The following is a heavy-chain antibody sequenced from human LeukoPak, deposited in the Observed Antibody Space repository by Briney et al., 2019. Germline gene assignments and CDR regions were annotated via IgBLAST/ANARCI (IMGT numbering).Heavy chain of an antibody. CDR2: ISWNSGSI. J-gene: IGHJ4*02. Sequence: PPGRSLRLSCAASGFTFDDYAMHWVRQAPGKGLEWVSGISWNSGSIGYADSVKGRFTISRDNAKNSLFLQMNSLRVEDTAVYYCARDYYYYDSGSYYSNIANWGQGTLVTVSS. D-gene: IGHD3-10*01. CDR3: ARDYYYYDSGSYYSNIAN. CDR1: GFTFDDYA. V-gene: IGHV3-9*01.